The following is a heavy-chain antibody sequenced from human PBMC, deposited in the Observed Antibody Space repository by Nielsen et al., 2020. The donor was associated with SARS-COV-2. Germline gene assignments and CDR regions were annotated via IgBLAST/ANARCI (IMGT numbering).Heavy chain of an antibody. J-gene: IGHJ6*02. V-gene: IGHV3-7*02. CDR3: ARWGGHSTSSSYYCGVDV. CDR2: INQDGIEK. D-gene: IGHD6-6*01. Sequence: VRQMPGKGLEWVANINQDGIEKYYVDSVKGRFTISRDNARNSLYLQLNSLRAEDTAVYYCARWGGHSTSSSYYCGVDVWGQGTTVTVSS.